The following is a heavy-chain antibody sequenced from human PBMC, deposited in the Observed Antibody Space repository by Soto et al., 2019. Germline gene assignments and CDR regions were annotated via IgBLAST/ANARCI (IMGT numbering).Heavy chain of an antibody. D-gene: IGHD6-6*01. J-gene: IGHJ5*02. CDR2: IYSGGST. CDR3: ARDFSSSYHWFDP. V-gene: IGHV3-66*01. CDR1: GFTVSSNY. Sequence: GGSLRLSCAASGFTVSSNYMSWVRQAPGKGLEWVSVIYSGGSTYYADSVKGRFTISRDNSKNTLYLQMNSLRAEDTAVYYCARDFSSSYHWFDPWGQGTLVTVS.